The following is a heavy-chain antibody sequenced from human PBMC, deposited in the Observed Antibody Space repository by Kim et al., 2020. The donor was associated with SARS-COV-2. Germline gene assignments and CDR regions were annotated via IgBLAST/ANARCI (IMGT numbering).Heavy chain of an antibody. CDR2: LDPEDGET. D-gene: IGHD3-3*01. Sequence: ASVKVSCKVSGYTLTELSMHWVRQAPGKGLEWMGGLDPEDGETIYAQKFQGRVTMTEDTSTDTAYMELSSLRSEDTAVYYCATSVSEYYYYYGMDVWGQGTTVTVSS. J-gene: IGHJ6*02. CDR3: ATSVSEYYYYYGMDV. V-gene: IGHV1-24*01. CDR1: GYTLTELS.